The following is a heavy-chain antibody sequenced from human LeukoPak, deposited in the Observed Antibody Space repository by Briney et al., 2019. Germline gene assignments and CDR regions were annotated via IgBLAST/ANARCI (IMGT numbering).Heavy chain of an antibody. CDR3: ARDGYKSLPSDAFDI. V-gene: IGHV1-2*02. D-gene: IGHD5-24*01. Sequence: GASVKVSCKASGYTFTGYYMHWVRQAPGQGLEWMGWINPNSGGTNYAQKFQGRVTMTRDMSTSTVYMELSSLRSEDTAVYYCARDGYKSLPSDAFDIWGQGTMVTVSS. J-gene: IGHJ3*02. CDR2: INPNSGGT. CDR1: GYTFTGYY.